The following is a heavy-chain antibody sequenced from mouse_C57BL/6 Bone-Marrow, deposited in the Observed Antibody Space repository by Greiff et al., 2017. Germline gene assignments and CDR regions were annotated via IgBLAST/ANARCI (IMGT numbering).Heavy chain of an antibody. CDR2: INSDGGST. CDR3: AIYYGYGGAY. CDR1: EYEFPSHD. Sequence: DVKLVESGGGLVQPGESLKLSCESNEYEFPSHDMSWVRKTPEKRLELVAAINSDGGSTYYPDTMERRFIISRDKTKKTLYLQMSSLRSEDTALYYCAIYYGYGGAYWGQGTLVTVSA. J-gene: IGHJ3*01. V-gene: IGHV5-2*01. D-gene: IGHD2-2*01.